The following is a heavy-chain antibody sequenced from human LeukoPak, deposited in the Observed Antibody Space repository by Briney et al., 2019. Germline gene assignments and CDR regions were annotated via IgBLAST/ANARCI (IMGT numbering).Heavy chain of an antibody. CDR3: AREGDWFDP. CDR2: INPNSGGT. CDR1: GYSFTSYW. V-gene: IGHV1-2*02. J-gene: IGHJ5*02. Sequence: GESLKISCKGSGYSFTSYWIGWVRQAPGQGLEWMGWINPNSGGTNYAQKFQGRVTMTRDTSISTAYMEPSRLRSDDTAVYYCAREGDWFDPWGQGTLVTVSS.